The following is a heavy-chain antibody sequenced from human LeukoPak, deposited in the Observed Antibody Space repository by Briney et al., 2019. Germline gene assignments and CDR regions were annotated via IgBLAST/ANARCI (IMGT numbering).Heavy chain of an antibody. J-gene: IGHJ4*02. V-gene: IGHV3-64D*06. CDR2: ISSNGGST. CDR1: GFTFSSYA. CDR3: VKTRYGDSTYGCLDY. Sequence: PGGSLRLSCSASGFTFSSYAMHWVRQAPGKGLEYVSAISSNGGSTYYADSVKGRFTISRDNSKNTLYLQMSSLRAEDTAVYYCVKTRYGDSTYGCLDYWGQGTLVTVSS. D-gene: IGHD4-17*01.